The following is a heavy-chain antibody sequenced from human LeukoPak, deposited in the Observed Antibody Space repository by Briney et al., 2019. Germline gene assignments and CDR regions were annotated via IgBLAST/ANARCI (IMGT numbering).Heavy chain of an antibody. V-gene: IGHV3-7*01. CDR3: ATSYDSSGCD. CDR2: IKQDGSLQ. CDR1: GFTFSSFW. Sequence: GGSLRLSCAASGFTFSSFWMAWVRQAPGKGLEWVANIKQDGSLQHYGDSVKGRFTISRDNAKNSLYLQMNNLRAEDTALYYCATSYDSSGCDWGQGTLVTVSS. D-gene: IGHD3-22*01. J-gene: IGHJ4*02.